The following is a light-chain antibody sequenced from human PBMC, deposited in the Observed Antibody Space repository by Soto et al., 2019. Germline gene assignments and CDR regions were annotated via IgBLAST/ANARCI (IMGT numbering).Light chain of an antibody. J-gene: IGLJ1*01. Sequence: QSALTQPASVSGSAGQSITISCTGTSSNVGGYDYVSWYQQHPGTAPKVMIYEVRYRPSGVSNRFSGSKSGNTAPLTISGLQAEDEADYYCSSYTSSGTYVFGTGTKLTVL. CDR3: SSYTSSGTYV. CDR1: SSNVGGYDY. V-gene: IGLV2-14*01. CDR2: EVR.